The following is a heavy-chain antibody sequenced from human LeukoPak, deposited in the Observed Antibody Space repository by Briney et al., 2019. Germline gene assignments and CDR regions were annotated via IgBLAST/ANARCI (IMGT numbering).Heavy chain of an antibody. Sequence: GGSLRLSCAASGFTFSSYSMNWVRQAPGKGLEWVSSISSSSSYIYYADSVKGRFTISRDNAKNSLYLQMNSLRAEDTAVYYCARRGAIFGSYDPWGQGTLVTVSS. J-gene: IGHJ5*02. CDR3: ARRGAIFGSYDP. CDR2: ISSSSSYI. V-gene: IGHV3-21*04. D-gene: IGHD3-3*01. CDR1: GFTFSSYS.